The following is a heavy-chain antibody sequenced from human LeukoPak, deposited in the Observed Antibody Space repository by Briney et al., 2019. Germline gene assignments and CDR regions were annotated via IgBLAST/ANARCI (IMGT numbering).Heavy chain of an antibody. CDR1: GGSISGSGYY. CDR3: ARRGAYYYDSSGYYYYAFDI. D-gene: IGHD3-22*01. V-gene: IGHV4-39*07. Sequence: SETLSLTCTVSGGSISGSGYYWVWIRQPPGKGLEWIATIYYTGSTYYNPSLKSRVTISVDTSKNQFSLKLSSVTAADTAVYYCARRGAYYYDSSGYYYYAFDIWGQGTMVTVSS. CDR2: IYYTGST. J-gene: IGHJ3*02.